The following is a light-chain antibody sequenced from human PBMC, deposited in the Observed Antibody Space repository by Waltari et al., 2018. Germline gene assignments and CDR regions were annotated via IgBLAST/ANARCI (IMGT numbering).Light chain of an antibody. CDR2: NKD. J-gene: IGLJ3*02. CDR1: SSNIGGNP. V-gene: IGLV1-44*01. CDR3: AAWDDSRNGPV. Sequence: QSVLTQPPSASGTPGQRVTISCSGSSSNIGGNPVNWYQQLPATAPKLLIYNKDQRPSGVPDRSSGSHSGSSASLAISGLKSEDEADYYCAAWDDSRNGPVCGGGTRLPVL.